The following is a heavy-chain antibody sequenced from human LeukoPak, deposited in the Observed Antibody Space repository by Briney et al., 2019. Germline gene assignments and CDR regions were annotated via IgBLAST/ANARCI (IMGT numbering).Heavy chain of an antibody. CDR1: GGSISSHY. Sequence: SETLSLTCTGSGGSISSHYWSWIRQPPGKGLEGIGYIYYSGSTNYNPSLKSRVTISVDTSKNQFSLKLSSVTAADTAVYYCARVRRAFDIWGQGTMVTVSS. D-gene: IGHD3-10*01. CDR2: IYYSGST. J-gene: IGHJ3*02. CDR3: ARVRRAFDI. V-gene: IGHV4-59*11.